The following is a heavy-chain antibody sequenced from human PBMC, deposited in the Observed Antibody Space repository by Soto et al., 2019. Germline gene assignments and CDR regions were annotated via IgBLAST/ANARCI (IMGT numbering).Heavy chain of an antibody. Sequence: QVQLVESGGGVVQPGRSLRLSCAASGFTFSSYGMHWVRQAPGKGLEWVAVISYDGSNKYYADSVKGRFTISRDNSKNTLYLQMNSPRAEDTALYYCAKSGGYSYSAYWGQGTLVTVSS. J-gene: IGHJ4*02. CDR1: GFTFSSYG. V-gene: IGHV3-30*18. CDR3: AKSGGYSYSAY. CDR2: ISYDGSNK. D-gene: IGHD5-18*01.